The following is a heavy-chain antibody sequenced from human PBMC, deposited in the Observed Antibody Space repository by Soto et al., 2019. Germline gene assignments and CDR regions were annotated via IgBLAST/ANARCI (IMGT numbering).Heavy chain of an antibody. V-gene: IGHV3-23*01. Sequence: EVQLLESGGGLVQPGGSLRLSCAASGFTFSSYAMSWVRQAPGKGLEWVSAISGSGGSTYYADSVKGRFTISRDNSKNPLYLQMNSLRAEDTAVYYCAKDQRGSSCPDYWGQGTLVTVSS. J-gene: IGHJ4*02. CDR2: ISGSGGST. CDR3: AKDQRGSSCPDY. D-gene: IGHD6-13*01. CDR1: GFTFSSYA.